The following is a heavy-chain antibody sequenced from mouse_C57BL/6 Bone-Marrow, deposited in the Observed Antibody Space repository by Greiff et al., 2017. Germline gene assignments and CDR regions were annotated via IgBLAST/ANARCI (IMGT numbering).Heavy chain of an antibody. CDR2: IDPSDSYT. Sequence: QVQLQQPGAELVRPGTSVKLSCKASGYTFTSYWMHWVKQRPGQGLEWIGVIDPSDSYTNYNQKFKGKATLTVDTSSSTAYMQLSSLTSEDSAVYYCARTPLSLRWYFDYWGQGTTLTVSS. V-gene: IGHV1-59*01. D-gene: IGHD1-1*01. J-gene: IGHJ2*01. CDR3: ARTPLSLRWYFDY. CDR1: GYTFTSYW.